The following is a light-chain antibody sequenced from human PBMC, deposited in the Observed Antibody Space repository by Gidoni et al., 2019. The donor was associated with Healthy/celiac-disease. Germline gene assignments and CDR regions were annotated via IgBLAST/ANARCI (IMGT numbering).Light chain of an antibody. CDR1: QGVSSSY. J-gene: IGKJ3*01. V-gene: IGKV3-20*01. CDR3: QQYGSAPLT. CDR2: GAS. Sequence: EIVLTPSPGTLSLSPGERATLSCRASQGVSSSYLAWYQQKPGQAHRRLSYGASSRANGIPDRFSGSGCGTDFTLTISRLEPEDFAVYYRQQYGSAPLTFGPGTKVDIK.